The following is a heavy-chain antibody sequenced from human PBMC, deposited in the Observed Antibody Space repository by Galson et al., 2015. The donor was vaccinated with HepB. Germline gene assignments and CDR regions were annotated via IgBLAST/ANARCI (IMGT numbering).Heavy chain of an antibody. CDR2: IRFDGSNK. J-gene: IGHJ3*02. D-gene: IGHD3-9*01. CDR1: GFTFNSYG. Sequence: SLRLSCAASGFTFNSYGMHWVRQAPGKGLEWVTFIRFDGSNKYYADSVTGRFTISRDNSKNTLYLQMNSLRAEDTALYYCVKDLQTDWSNDAFHIWGQGTMVTVSS. CDR3: VKDLQTDWSNDAFHI. V-gene: IGHV3-30*02.